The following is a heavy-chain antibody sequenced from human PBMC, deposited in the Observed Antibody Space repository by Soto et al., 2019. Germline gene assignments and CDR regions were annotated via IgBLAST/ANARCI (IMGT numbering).Heavy chain of an antibody. V-gene: IGHV4-31*03. J-gene: IGHJ4*02. CDR3: ARDADSTVTTRSPLGQD. CDR2: IYYSGST. CDR1: GGSISSGGYY. D-gene: IGHD4-17*01. Sequence: SETLSLTCTVSGGSISSGGYYWSWIRQHPGKGLEWIGYIYYSGSTYYNPSLKSRVTISVDTSKNQFSLKLSSVTAADTAVYYCARDADSTVTTRSPLGQDWGQGTLVTVSS.